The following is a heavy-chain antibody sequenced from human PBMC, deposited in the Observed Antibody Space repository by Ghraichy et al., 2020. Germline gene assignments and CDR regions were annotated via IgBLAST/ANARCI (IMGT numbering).Heavy chain of an antibody. CDR2: INPNSGGT. Sequence: SVKVSCKASGYTFTGYYMHWVRQAPGQGLEWMGRINPNSGGTNYAQKFQGRVTMTRDTSISTAYMELSRLRSDDTAVYYCAREKGYSGYDPYYYYYGMDVWGQGTTVTVSS. J-gene: IGHJ6*02. CDR1: GYTFTGYY. V-gene: IGHV1-2*06. CDR3: AREKGYSGYDPYYYYYGMDV. D-gene: IGHD5-12*01.